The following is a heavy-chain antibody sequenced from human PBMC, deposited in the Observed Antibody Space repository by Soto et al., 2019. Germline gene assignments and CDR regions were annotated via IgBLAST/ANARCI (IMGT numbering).Heavy chain of an antibody. CDR3: ARPSRGYSLDY. V-gene: IGHV3-11*05. CDR2: ISTSSSYT. CDR1: GFTFSDYY. Sequence: QVQLVESGGGLVKPGGSLRLSCAASGFTFSDYYMSWIRQVPGKGLEWVSYISTSSSYTNYAESVKGRFPISRDDAKNSLYLRMNSLRAEDSAVYYCARPSRGYSLDYWGQGTLVTVSS. J-gene: IGHJ4*02. D-gene: IGHD3-22*01.